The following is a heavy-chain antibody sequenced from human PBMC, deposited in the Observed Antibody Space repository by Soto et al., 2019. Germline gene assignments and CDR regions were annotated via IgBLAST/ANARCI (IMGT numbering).Heavy chain of an antibody. CDR1: GGTFSNDS. CDR2: IIPLLDVA. V-gene: IGHV1-69*04. Sequence: SVKVSCKTSGGTFSNDSITWVRQAPGQGLEWMGRIIPLLDVADYAQMFQGRVTITADKSTGTAYMELNSLRSEDTAVYYCARDSPIGSTFSGYDAIDYWGQGTLVTVSS. D-gene: IGHD5-12*01. CDR3: ARDSPIGSTFSGYDAIDY. J-gene: IGHJ4*02.